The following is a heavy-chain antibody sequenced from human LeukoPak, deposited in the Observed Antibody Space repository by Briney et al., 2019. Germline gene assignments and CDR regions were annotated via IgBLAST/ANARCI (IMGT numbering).Heavy chain of an antibody. V-gene: IGHV4-34*01. CDR2: INHSGST. J-gene: IGHJ4*02. Sequence: PSETLSLTCAVYGGSFSGYYWSWIRQPPGKGLEWIGEINHSGSTNYNPSLKSRVTISVDTSKNQFSLKLSSVTAADTAVYYCACGSQGRQSYWGQGTLVTVSS. CDR1: GGSFSGYY. D-gene: IGHD6-19*01. CDR3: ACGSQGRQSY.